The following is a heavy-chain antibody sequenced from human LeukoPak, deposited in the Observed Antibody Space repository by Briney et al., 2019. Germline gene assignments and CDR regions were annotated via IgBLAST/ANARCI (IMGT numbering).Heavy chain of an antibody. Sequence: PGESLGLSCAASGFLFDIYNMNWLRQAPGKGREWVASIGGSGSHIYYADSMKGRFTISRDNAKNSLYLQMNSLGAEDTAVYFCARGRGYCSLPNCRAISNRFASWGQGTLATVPS. V-gene: IGHV3-21*01. J-gene: IGHJ5*01. CDR3: ARGRGYCSLPNCRAISNRFAS. D-gene: IGHD2-15*01. CDR1: GFLFDIYN. CDR2: IGGSGSHI.